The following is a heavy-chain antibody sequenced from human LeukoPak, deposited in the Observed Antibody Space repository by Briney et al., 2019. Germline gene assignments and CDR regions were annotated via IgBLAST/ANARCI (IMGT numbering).Heavy chain of an antibody. J-gene: IGHJ5*02. CDR1: GFTFDDYA. Sequence: GGSLRLSCAASGFTFDDYAMSWVRQAPGKGLEWVSGINWNGGTTDYADSVKGRFTISRDNAKNSLYLQMNSLRPEDTALYYCATTRGLLNWFDPWGQGTLVTVSS. V-gene: IGHV3-20*04. CDR2: INWNGGTT. D-gene: IGHD1-26*01. CDR3: ATTRGLLNWFDP.